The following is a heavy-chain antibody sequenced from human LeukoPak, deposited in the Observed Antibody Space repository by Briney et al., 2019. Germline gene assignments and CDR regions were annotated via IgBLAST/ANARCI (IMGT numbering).Heavy chain of an antibody. CDR2: VDTSGST. D-gene: IGHD3-16*01. CDR3: ARGLGGASYYMDV. J-gene: IGHJ6*03. V-gene: IGHV4-4*07. Sequence: PSETLSLTCSVSSGSISSFYWTWVRQSAWKGLEWIGRVDTSGSTHYNPSLKGRATMSLDASKYQFSLRLTSVTVAGTAVYYCARGLGGASYYMDVWGKGTTVTVSS. CDR1: SGSISSFY.